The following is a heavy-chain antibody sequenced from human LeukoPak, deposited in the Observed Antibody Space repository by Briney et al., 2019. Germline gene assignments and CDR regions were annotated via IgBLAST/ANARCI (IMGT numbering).Heavy chain of an antibody. V-gene: IGHV3-30*18. J-gene: IGHJ4*02. Sequence: PGGSLRLSCVASGFTFSGSGMHWVRQAPGKGLECVALISYDGINKYYADSVRGRFTISRDNSRNTLYLQMDSLGTDDTAMYYCAKDWARGDSYYVGYWGQGTQVTVSS. D-gene: IGHD2-21*02. CDR3: AKDWARGDSYYVGY. CDR1: GFTFSGSG. CDR2: ISYDGINK.